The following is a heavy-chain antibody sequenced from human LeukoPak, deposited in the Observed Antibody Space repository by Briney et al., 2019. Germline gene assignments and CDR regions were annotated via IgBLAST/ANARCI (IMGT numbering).Heavy chain of an antibody. CDR1: GGTFSSYA. D-gene: IGHD1-14*01. CDR3: ARNQDYYMDV. V-gene: IGHV1-69*06. CDR2: IIPIFGSV. Sequence: VASVKVSCKASGGTFSSYAISWVRQAPGQGLEWMGGIIPIFGSVIYAQKFQGRVTITADKSTSTAYMELSSLRSEDTAVYYCARNQDYYMDVWGKGTTVTVSS. J-gene: IGHJ6*03.